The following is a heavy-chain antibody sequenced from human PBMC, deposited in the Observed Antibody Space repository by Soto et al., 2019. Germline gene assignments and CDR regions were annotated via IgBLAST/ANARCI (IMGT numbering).Heavy chain of an antibody. Sequence: QVQLVQSGAEVKKPGASVKVSCKASGYTFISYGISWVRQAPGQGLEWMGWISGYNGNTKYAQKLQGRVTMTTDTSTRTAYMELRSLRSCDTAVYYCAGDLGAQIGDYWGQGTLVTVSS. D-gene: IGHD1-26*01. V-gene: IGHV1-18*01. CDR3: AGDLGAQIGDY. CDR1: GYTFISYG. J-gene: IGHJ4*02. CDR2: ISGYNGNT.